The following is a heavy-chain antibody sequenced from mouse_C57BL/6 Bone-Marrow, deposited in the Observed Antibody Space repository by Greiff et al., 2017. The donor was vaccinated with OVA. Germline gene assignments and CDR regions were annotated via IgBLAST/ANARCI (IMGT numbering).Heavy chain of an antibody. J-gene: IGHJ2*01. CDR2: IFPRSGNT. CDR3: ARSYGSSPYYFDY. D-gene: IGHD1-1*01. Sequence: VQLQQSGAELARPGASVKLSCKASGYTFTSYGISWVKQRTGQGLEWIGEIFPRSGNTYYNEKFKGKATLTADKSSSTAYMELRSLTSEDSAVYFCARSYGSSPYYFDYWGQGTTLTVSS. V-gene: IGHV1-81*01. CDR1: GYTFTSYG.